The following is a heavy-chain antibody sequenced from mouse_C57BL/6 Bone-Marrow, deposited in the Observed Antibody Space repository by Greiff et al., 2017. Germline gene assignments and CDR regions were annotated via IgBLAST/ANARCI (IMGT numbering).Heavy chain of an antibody. J-gene: IGHJ4*01. CDR2: INPNNGGT. CDR3: ARSSIYYYGSSYYYAMDY. Sequence: EVQLHQSGPELVKPGASVKISCKASGYTFTDYYMNWVKQSHGKSLEWIGDINPNNGGTSYNQKFKGKATLTVDKSSSTAYMELRSLTSEDSAVYYCARSSIYYYGSSYYYAMDYWGQGTSVTVSS. D-gene: IGHD1-1*01. CDR1: GYTFTDYY. V-gene: IGHV1-26*01.